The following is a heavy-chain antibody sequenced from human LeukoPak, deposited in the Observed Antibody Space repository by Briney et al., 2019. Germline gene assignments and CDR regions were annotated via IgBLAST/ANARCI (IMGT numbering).Heavy chain of an antibody. CDR2: INPNSGGT. D-gene: IGHD2-2*02. CDR1: GGTFSSYA. CDR3: ARGLKGDIVVVPAAISYYYYYYGMDV. Sequence: ASVKVSCKASGGTFSSYAISWVRQAPGQGLEWMGWINPNSGGTNYAQKFQGRVTMTRDTSISTVYMELSRLRSDDTAVYYCARGLKGDIVVVPAAISYYYYYYGMDVWGQGTTVTVSS. V-gene: IGHV1-2*02. J-gene: IGHJ6*02.